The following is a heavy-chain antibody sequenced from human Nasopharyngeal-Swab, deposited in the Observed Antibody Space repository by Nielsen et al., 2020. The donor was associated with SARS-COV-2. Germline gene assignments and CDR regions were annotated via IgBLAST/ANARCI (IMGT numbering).Heavy chain of an antibody. CDR2: FDPEDGET. CDR3: ATAPAAADATYCYYGMDV. J-gene: IGHJ6*02. CDR1: GYTLTELS. D-gene: IGHD6-13*01. V-gene: IGHV1-24*01. Sequence: ASVKVSCKVSGYTLTELSMHWVRQAPGKGLEWMGGFDPEDGETIYAQKFQGRVTMTEDTSTDTAYMELSSLRSEDTAVYYCATAPAAADATYCYYGMDVWGQGTTVTVSS.